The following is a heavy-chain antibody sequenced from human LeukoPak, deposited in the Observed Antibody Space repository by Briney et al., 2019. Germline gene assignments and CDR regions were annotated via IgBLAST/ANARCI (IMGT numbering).Heavy chain of an antibody. D-gene: IGHD3-10*01. CDR3: ARGRGGSLHYYGSGSPRPFAY. CDR1: GGSFSGYY. J-gene: IGHJ4*02. V-gene: IGHV4-34*01. Sequence: SETLSLTCAVYGGSFSGYYWSWIRQPPGKGVEWIGEINHSGRTNYNPSLTSRVTISVAPSKNQFSLKLSSVTAADTAVYYCARGRGGSLHYYGSGSPRPFAYWGQGTLVTVSS. CDR2: INHSGRT.